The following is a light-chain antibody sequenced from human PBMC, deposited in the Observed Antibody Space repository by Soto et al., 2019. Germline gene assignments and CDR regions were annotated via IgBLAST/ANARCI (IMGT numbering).Light chain of an antibody. CDR3: SAWDDSLGSHAV. J-gene: IGLJ7*01. V-gene: IGLV1-47*01. CDR1: SSNIGINY. Sequence: QSVLTQPPSASGNPGQTVTISCSGSSSNIGINYVYWYQQLPGTAPKLLIYRNSQRPSGIPDPFSGSKSGISASLAISGLRSGDEAEYYCSAWDDSLGSHAVFGGGTQLTVL. CDR2: RNS.